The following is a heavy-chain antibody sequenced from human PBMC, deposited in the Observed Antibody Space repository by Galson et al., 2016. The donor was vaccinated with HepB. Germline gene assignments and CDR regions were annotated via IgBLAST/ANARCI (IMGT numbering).Heavy chain of an antibody. J-gene: IGHJ6*02. V-gene: IGHV3-74*01. D-gene: IGHD4-17*01. CDR2: IQSDGRTT. Sequence: SLRLSCAASGFTFSRYWMHWVRQAPGKGLVWVSRIQSDGRTTGYADSVKGRFPISRDNVKNTLYLQMNSLSAEDTAVYYCHVGDYGDAFNRYYSYGMDVWGQGTTVTVSS. CDR1: GFTFSRYW. CDR3: HVGDYGDAFNRYYSYGMDV.